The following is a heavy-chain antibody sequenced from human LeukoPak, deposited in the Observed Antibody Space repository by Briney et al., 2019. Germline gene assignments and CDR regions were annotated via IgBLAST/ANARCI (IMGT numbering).Heavy chain of an antibody. V-gene: IGHV3-15*01. CDR1: GFTFSNAW. D-gene: IGHD3-10*01. Sequence: GGSLRLSCAASGFTFSNAWMSWVRQAPGKGLEWVGRIKSKTDGGTTDYAAPVKGRFTISRDDSKATLYLQMNSLAAEDTAVYYCTTDLGLTMIRGVIVYWGQGALVTVPS. J-gene: IGHJ4*02. CDR3: TTDLGLTMIRGVIVY. CDR2: IKSKTDGGTT.